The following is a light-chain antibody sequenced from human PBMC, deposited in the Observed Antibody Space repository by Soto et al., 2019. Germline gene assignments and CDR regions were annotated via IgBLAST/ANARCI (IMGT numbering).Light chain of an antibody. Sequence: EIVLTQSPGTLSLSPWERATLSCRASQSVSSSYLAWYQQKPGQAPRLLIYAASSRATGIPDRFSGSGSGTDFTLTISRLEPEDSAVYYCQDYGSSPQTFGQGTKVDIK. CDR3: QDYGSSPQT. CDR1: QSVSSSY. V-gene: IGKV3-20*01. J-gene: IGKJ1*01. CDR2: AAS.